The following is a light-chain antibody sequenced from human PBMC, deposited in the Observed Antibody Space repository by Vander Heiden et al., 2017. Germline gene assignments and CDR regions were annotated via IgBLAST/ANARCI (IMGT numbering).Light chain of an antibody. CDR2: EVS. V-gene: IGLV2-23*02. J-gene: IGLJ1*01. Sequence: QSALTQPASVSGSPAQSITISCTGTSSDVGSYNLVSWYQQHPGKAPKLMIYEVSKRPSGVSNRFSGSKSGNTASLTICGLQAEDEADYYCCSYAGSSTFYVFGTGTKVTVL. CDR3: CSYAGSSTFYV. CDR1: SSDVGSYNL.